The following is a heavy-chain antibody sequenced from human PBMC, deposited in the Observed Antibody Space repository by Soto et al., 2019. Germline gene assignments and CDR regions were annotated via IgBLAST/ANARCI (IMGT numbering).Heavy chain of an antibody. CDR1: GYTFTSYD. J-gene: IGHJ4*02. CDR3: ARRAETNGWNGFGADKYYFDF. V-gene: IGHV1-8*01. Sequence: QVQLVQSGAEVRKPGASVKVSCEASGYTFTSYDIYWVRQATGQGLEWMGWMNPSTGNSGYAQKFQGRVTMTSDTPISTAHMELSSLRCEDTDVYYCARRAETNGWNGFGADKYYFDFWGQGTLVTVSS. CDR2: MNPSTGNS. D-gene: IGHD1-1*01.